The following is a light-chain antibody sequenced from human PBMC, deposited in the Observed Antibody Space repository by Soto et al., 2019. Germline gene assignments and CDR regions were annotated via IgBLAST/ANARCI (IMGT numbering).Light chain of an antibody. CDR3: CSNAVGSTYV. CDR2: DVS. CDR1: SSDVGAYNY. J-gene: IGLJ1*01. Sequence: QSVLTQPRSVSGSPGQSVTISCTGTSSDVGAYNYVSWYQQHPGKAPKLMTYDVSKRPSGVPDRFSGSKSGNTASLTISGLQAEDEADYYCCSNAVGSTYVFGTGTKLTVL. V-gene: IGLV2-11*01.